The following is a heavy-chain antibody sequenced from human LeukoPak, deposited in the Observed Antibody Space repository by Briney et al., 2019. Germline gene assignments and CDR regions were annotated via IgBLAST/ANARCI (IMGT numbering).Heavy chain of an antibody. CDR2: INPNSGGT. D-gene: IGHD3-22*01. V-gene: IGHV1-2*02. CDR1: GYTFTGYY. J-gene: IGHJ4*02. CDR3: ARDLAYYDSSGYYFDY. Sequence: GESLKISCKASGYTFTGYYMHWVRQAPGQGLEWMGWINPNSGGTNYAQKFQGRVTMTRDTSISTAYMELSRLRSDDTAVYYCARDLAYYDSSGYYFDYWGQGTLVTVSS.